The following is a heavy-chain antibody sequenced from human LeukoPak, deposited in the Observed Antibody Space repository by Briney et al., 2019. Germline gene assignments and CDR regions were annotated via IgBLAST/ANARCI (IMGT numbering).Heavy chain of an antibody. CDR2: ISSSSSTI. Sequence: GGSLRLSCAASGFTFSSYSMNWVRQAPGKGLEWVSYISSSSSTIYYADSVRGRFTISRDNAKNSLYLQVNSLRAEDTAVYYCARGSHGVAATDTPFDYWGQGTLVTVSS. D-gene: IGHD6-25*01. V-gene: IGHV3-48*04. J-gene: IGHJ4*02. CDR3: ARGSHGVAATDTPFDY. CDR1: GFTFSSYS.